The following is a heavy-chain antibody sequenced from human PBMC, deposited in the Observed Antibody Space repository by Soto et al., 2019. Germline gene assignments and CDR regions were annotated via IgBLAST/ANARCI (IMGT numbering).Heavy chain of an antibody. J-gene: IGHJ5*02. Sequence: QLQLQESGPGLVKPSETLSLTCTVSGGSISSSSYYWGWIRQPPGKGLEWIGSIYYSGSTYYNPTLKSRVTISVDTSKNQFSLKLSSVTAADTAVYYCARGGSSSWYVWFDPWGQGTLVTVSS. V-gene: IGHV4-39*01. D-gene: IGHD6-13*01. CDR3: ARGGSSSWYVWFDP. CDR2: IYYSGST. CDR1: GGSISSSSYY.